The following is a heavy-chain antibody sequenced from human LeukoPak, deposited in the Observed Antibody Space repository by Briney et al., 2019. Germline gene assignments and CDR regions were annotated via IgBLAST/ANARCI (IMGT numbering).Heavy chain of an antibody. CDR1: EFTFSSYA. V-gene: IGHV3-23*01. CDR3: AREALRFGELGRAFDY. Sequence: GGSLRLSCAASEFTFSSYAMSWVRQAPGRGLEWVSAITGSGDSGDRTYYADSVKGRFTISRDNSKKTLYLQMNSLRAEDTAVYYCAREALRFGELGRAFDYWGQGTLVTVSS. CDR2: ITGSGDSGDRT. J-gene: IGHJ4*02. D-gene: IGHD3-10*01.